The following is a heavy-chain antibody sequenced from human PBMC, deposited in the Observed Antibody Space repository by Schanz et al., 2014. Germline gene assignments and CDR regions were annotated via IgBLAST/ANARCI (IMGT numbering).Heavy chain of an antibody. J-gene: IGHJ4*02. D-gene: IGHD2-2*01. CDR1: GFTISSYS. Sequence: EVHLVESGGGLVKRGGSLRLSCAASGFTISSYSMNWVRQAPGKGLEWVANIKQDGSEKYYVDAVKGRFTISRDNAKNSMYLHMKSLRGEDTAVYYCAKDLLYGAPMPLNHLDYWGQGTLVTVSS. CDR3: AKDLLYGAPMPLNHLDY. V-gene: IGHV3-7*03. CDR2: IKQDGSEK.